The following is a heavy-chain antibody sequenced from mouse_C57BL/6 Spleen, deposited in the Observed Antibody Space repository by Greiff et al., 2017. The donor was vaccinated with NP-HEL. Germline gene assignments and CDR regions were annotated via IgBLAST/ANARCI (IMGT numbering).Heavy chain of an antibody. D-gene: IGHD3-2*02. J-gene: IGHJ2*01. Sequence: EVQLQQSGPELVKPGASVKISCKASGYTFTDYYMNWVKQSHGKSLEWIGDINPNNGGTSYNQKFKGKATLNVDKSSSTAYMELLSLTSADSAVYYCARSSAHALDYWGQGTTLTVAS. CDR1: GYTFTDYY. CDR2: INPNNGGT. V-gene: IGHV1-26*01. CDR3: ARSSAHALDY.